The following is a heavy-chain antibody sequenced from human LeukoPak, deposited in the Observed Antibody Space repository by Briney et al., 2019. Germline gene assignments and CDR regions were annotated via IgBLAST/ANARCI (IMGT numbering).Heavy chain of an antibody. CDR2: IYSGGST. CDR1: GFTVSSNY. CDR3: ARERPGIAVTGTSYGMDV. J-gene: IGHJ6*02. D-gene: IGHD6-19*01. V-gene: IGHV3-53*01. Sequence: GGSLRLSCAASGFTVSSNYMSWVRQAPGKGLEWVSVIYSGGSTYYADSVKGRFTISRDNSKNTLYLQMNSLRAEDTAVYYCARERPGIAVTGTSYGMDVWGQGTTVTVSS.